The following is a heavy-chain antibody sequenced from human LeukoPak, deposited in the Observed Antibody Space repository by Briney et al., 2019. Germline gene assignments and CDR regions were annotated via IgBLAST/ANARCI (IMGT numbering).Heavy chain of an antibody. CDR2: INWNGGST. J-gene: IGHJ4*02. V-gene: IGHV3-20*04. D-gene: IGHD2-2*01. Sequence: GGSLRLSCAASGFTFDDYDMSWVRQAPGKGLEWFSGINWNGGSTGYADSVKGRFTISRDNAKNSLYLQMNSLRAEDTALYYCARAALGYCSSTSCYGDYWGQGTLVTVSS. CDR3: ARAALGYCSSTSCYGDY. CDR1: GFTFDDYD.